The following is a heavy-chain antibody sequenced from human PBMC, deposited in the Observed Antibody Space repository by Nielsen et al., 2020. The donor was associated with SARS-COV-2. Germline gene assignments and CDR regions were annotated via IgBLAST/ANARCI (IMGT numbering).Heavy chain of an antibody. V-gene: IGHV4-31*03. J-gene: IGHJ6*02. CDR2: IYYSGST. CDR3: ARGRDSTFGYYYYGMDV. D-gene: IGHD3-16*01. Sequence: LRLSCTVSGGSISSGGYYWSWIRQHPGKGLEWIGYIYYSGSTYYNPSLKSRVTISVDTSKNQFSLKLSSVTAADTAVYYCARGRDSTFGYYYYGMDVWGQGTTVTVSS. CDR1: GGSISSGGYY.